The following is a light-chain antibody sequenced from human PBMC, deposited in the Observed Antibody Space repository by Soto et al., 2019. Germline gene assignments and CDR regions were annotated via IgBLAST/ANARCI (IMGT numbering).Light chain of an antibody. V-gene: IGLV1-40*01. CDR2: GNS. J-gene: IGLJ2*01. CDR1: SSNIGAGYD. CDR3: QSYDSSLDVV. Sequence: QSVLTQPPSVSGAPGQRVTISCTGSSSNIGAGYDVHWYQQLPGTAPKLLIYGNSNRPSGVPDRFSGSKSGTSASLAITGLQAEDEADYYCQSYDSSLDVVFGGGIQLTVL.